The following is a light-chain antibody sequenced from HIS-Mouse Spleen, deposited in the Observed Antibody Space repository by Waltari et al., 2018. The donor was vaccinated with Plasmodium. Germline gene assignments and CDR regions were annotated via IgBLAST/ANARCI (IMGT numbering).Light chain of an antibody. CDR3: NSRDSSGNHWV. CDR2: GKN. J-gene: IGLJ3*02. Sequence: SSELTQDPAVSVALGQTVRITCQGDSLRSYYASRYQQKPGQAPVIVIYGKNNRPSGIPDRFSGSSSGNTASLTITGAQAEDEADYYCNSRDSSGNHWVFGGGTKLTVL. V-gene: IGLV3-19*01. CDR1: SLRSYY.